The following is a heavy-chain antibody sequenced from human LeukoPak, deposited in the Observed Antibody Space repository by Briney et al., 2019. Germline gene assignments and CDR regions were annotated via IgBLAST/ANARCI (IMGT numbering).Heavy chain of an antibody. CDR2: INPNSGGT. CDR3: ARSSGWKYNIDY. D-gene: IGHD6-19*01. Sequence: ASVKVSCKASGYTFNGYYKHWVRQAPGQGLEWMGWINPNSGGTNYEQKFQGRVTMTRDTSISTAYMELSRLRSDDTAMYYCARSSGWKYNIDYWGQGTLVTVSS. J-gene: IGHJ4*02. CDR1: GYTFNGYY. V-gene: IGHV1-2*02.